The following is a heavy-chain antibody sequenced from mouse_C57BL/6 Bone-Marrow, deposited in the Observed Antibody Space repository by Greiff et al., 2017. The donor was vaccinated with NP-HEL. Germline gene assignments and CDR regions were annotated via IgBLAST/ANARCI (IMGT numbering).Heavy chain of an antibody. CDR1: GYTFTDYE. Sequence: QVHVKQSGAELVRPGASVTLSCKASGYTFTDYEMHWVKQTPVHGLEWIGAIDPETGGTAYNQKFKGKAILTADKSSSTAYMELRSLTSEDSAVYYCTRYEGLFSNYAMDYWGQGTSVTVSS. CDR3: TRYEGLFSNYAMDY. J-gene: IGHJ4*01. V-gene: IGHV1-15*01. D-gene: IGHD1-1*01. CDR2: IDPETGGT.